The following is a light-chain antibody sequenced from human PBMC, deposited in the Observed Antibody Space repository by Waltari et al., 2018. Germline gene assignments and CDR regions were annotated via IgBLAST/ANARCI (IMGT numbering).Light chain of an antibody. Sequence: EIVLTQSPGTLSVSPGERATPACRASQNVRTRSLAWYQQKPGQAPRLLRHGTSTRAPGTPDGFSGSGSGTDFILAIGRLEPEDFAWDYCQQYGDSPTCGQGTKVEMK. CDR2: GTS. CDR3: QQYGDSPT. CDR1: QNVRTRS. J-gene: IGKJ1*01. V-gene: IGKV3-20*01.